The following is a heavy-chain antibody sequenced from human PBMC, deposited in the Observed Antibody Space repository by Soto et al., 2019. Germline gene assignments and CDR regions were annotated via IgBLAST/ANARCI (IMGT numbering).Heavy chain of an antibody. CDR2: IYHSGST. CDR3: ARDHTTVTLYGMDV. CDR1: GGSISSSNW. Sequence: SETLSLTCAVSGGSISSSNWWSWVRQPPGKGLEWIGEIYHSGSTNYNPSLKSRVTISVDKSKNQFSLKLSSVTAADTAVYYCARDHTTVTLYGMDVWGQGTTVPVSS. V-gene: IGHV4-4*02. D-gene: IGHD4-17*01. J-gene: IGHJ6*02.